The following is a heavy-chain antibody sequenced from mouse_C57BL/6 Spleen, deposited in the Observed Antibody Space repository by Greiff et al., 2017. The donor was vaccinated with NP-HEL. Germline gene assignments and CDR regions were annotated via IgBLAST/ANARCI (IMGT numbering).Heavy chain of an antibody. D-gene: IGHD1-1*01. CDR3: AKGDYYGSGYWYFDV. Sequence: QVQLQQPGTELVKPGASVKLSCKASGYTFTSYWMHWVKQRPGQGLEWIGNINPSNGGTNYNEKFKSKATLTVDKSSSTAYMQLSSLTSEDSAVYYCAKGDYYGSGYWYFDVWGTGTTVTVSS. V-gene: IGHV1-53*01. CDR2: INPSNGGT. J-gene: IGHJ1*03. CDR1: GYTFTSYW.